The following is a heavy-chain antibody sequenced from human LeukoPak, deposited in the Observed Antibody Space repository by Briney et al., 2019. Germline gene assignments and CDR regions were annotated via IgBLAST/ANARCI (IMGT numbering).Heavy chain of an antibody. J-gene: IGHJ4*02. CDR1: GSSFAYYA. V-gene: IGHV3-43*02. CDR3: AKDIEAGTAGFSFDY. Sequence: GGSLRLSCAASGSSFAYYAMHWGRHAPGEGLEWVSLITANGDSTYYADSVKGRFTISRDNSKNSLSLQMNSLRTEDTALYYCAKDIEAGTAGFSFDYWGQGTLVAVSS. CDR2: ITANGDST. D-gene: IGHD2-21*02.